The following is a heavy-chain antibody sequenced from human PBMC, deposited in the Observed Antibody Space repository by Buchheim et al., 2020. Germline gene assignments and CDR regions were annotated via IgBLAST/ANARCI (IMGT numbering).Heavy chain of an antibody. Sequence: QVQLVQSGAEVKNPGASVKVSCKTSGYTFTGYYMHWVRQAPGQGLECMGWINPNSGRTNYAQKFQGRVTMTRDTSISTAYMELSRLRSDDTAVYYCARGPQVAYGRDWFDPWGQGTL. CDR3: ARGPQVAYGRDWFDP. J-gene: IGHJ5*02. CDR2: INPNSGRT. CDR1: GYTFTGYY. V-gene: IGHV1-2*02. D-gene: IGHD4-17*01.